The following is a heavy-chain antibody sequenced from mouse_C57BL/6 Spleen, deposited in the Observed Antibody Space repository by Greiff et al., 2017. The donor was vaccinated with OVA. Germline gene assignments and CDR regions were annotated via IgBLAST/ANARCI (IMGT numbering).Heavy chain of an antibody. CDR1: GFTFSSYG. J-gene: IGHJ4*01. CDR3: ARQTAQATGDAMDY. D-gene: IGHD3-2*02. CDR2: ISSGGSYT. Sequence: VQLKESGGDLVKPGGSLKLSCAASGFTFSSYGMSWVRQTPDKRLEWVATISSGGSYTYYPDSVKGRFTISRDNAKNTLYLQMSSLKSEDTAMYYCARQTAQATGDAMDYWGQGTSVTVSS. V-gene: IGHV5-6*01.